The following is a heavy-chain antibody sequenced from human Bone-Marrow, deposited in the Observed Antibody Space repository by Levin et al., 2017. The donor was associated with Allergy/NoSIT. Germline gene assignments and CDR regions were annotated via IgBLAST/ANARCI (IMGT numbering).Heavy chain of an antibody. CDR3: ARGGSPAALNEWELRRAYYFDY. D-gene: IGHD1-26*01. CDR2: ISYDGSNK. J-gene: IGHJ4*02. CDR1: GFTFSSYA. Sequence: GESLKISCAASGFTFSSYAMHWVRQAPGKGLEWVAVISYDGSNKYYADSVKGRFTISRDNSKNTLYLQMNSLRAEDTAVYYCARGGSPAALNEWELRRAYYFDYWGQGTLVTVSS. V-gene: IGHV3-30*04.